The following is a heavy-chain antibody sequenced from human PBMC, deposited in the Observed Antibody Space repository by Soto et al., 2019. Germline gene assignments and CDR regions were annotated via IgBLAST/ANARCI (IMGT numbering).Heavy chain of an antibody. D-gene: IGHD3-22*01. CDR1: GYTFTGYY. CDR3: ARDSGYYRGHDY. Sequence: ASVKVSCKASGYTFTGYYMHWVRQAPGQGLEWMGWINPNSGGTNYAQKFQGRVTMTRDTCISTAYMELSRLRSDDTAVYYCARDSGYYRGHDYWGQGTLVTVAS. CDR2: INPNSGGT. V-gene: IGHV1-2*02. J-gene: IGHJ4*02.